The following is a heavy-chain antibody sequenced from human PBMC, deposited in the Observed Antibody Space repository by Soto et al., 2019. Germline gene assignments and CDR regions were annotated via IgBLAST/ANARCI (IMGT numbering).Heavy chain of an antibody. D-gene: IGHD2-2*02. CDR3: ARDTEYQLPYPSYGMDV. CDR2: IKQDGSEK. V-gene: IGHV3-7*01. Sequence: GGSLRLSCAASGFTFSSYWMSWVRQAPGKGLEWVANIKQDGSEKYYVDSVKGRFTISRDNAKNSLYLQMNSLRAEDTAVYYWARDTEYQLPYPSYGMDVWGQGTTVTVSS. CDR1: GFTFSSYW. J-gene: IGHJ6*02.